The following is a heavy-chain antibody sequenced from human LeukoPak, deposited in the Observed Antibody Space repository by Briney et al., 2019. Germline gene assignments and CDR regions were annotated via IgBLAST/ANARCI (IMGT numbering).Heavy chain of an antibody. CDR2: ISGSGGST. Sequence: GGSLRLSCAASGFTFSSYAMSWVRQAPGKGLEWVSAISGSGGSTYYADSVKGRFTISRDNSKNTLYLQMNSLRAEDTAVYYCATDYYDSSGYNWGVDYWGQGTLVTVSS. CDR1: GFTFSSYA. D-gene: IGHD3-22*01. J-gene: IGHJ4*02. V-gene: IGHV3-23*01. CDR3: ATDYYDSSGYNWGVDY.